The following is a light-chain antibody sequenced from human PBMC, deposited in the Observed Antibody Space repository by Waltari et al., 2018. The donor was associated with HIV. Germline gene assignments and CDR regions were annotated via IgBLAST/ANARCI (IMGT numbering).Light chain of an antibody. V-gene: IGLV2-23*02. J-gene: IGLJ2*01. Sequence: QSALTQPASASGSPGQSITISCTGTSSDVGSYNLVSWYQHHPGKAPKLMICEVSKRPSGVSNRFSGSKSGNTASLTISGLQAEDEADYYCCSYAGSSTLLFGGGTKLTVL. CDR3: CSYAGSSTLL. CDR2: EVS. CDR1: SSDVGSYNL.